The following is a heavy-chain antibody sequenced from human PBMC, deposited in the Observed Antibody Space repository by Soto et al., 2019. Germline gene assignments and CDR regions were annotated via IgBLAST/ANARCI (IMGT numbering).Heavy chain of an antibody. Sequence: PGGSLRLSCAASGFTFSSYWMSWVRQAPGKGLEWVANIKQDGSEKYYVDSVKGRFTISRDNAKNSLYLQMNSLRAEDTAVYYCARAAVPAAIYFDYWGQGTLVTVSS. CDR2: IKQDGSEK. J-gene: IGHJ4*02. CDR3: ARAAVPAAIYFDY. V-gene: IGHV3-7*01. D-gene: IGHD2-2*01. CDR1: GFTFSSYW.